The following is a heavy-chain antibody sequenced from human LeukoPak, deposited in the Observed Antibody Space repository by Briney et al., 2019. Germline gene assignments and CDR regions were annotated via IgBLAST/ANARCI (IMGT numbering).Heavy chain of an antibody. Sequence: PSETLSLTCAVYGGPFSGYYWSWIRQPPGKGLEWIGEINHSGSTNYNPSLKSRVTISVDTSKNQFSLKLSSVTAADTAVYYCARTPPFYDFWSGYSNSYYFDYWGQGTLVTVSS. V-gene: IGHV4-34*01. D-gene: IGHD3-3*01. J-gene: IGHJ4*02. CDR1: GGPFSGYY. CDR2: INHSGST. CDR3: ARTPPFYDFWSGYSNSYYFDY.